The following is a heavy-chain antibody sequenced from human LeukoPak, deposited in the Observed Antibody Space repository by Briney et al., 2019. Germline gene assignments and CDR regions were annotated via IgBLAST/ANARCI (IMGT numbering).Heavy chain of an antibody. CDR3: ARTSDYGGNSDAFDI. Sequence: PSETLSLTCAVYGGSFSGYYWSWIRQPPGKGLEWIGEINHSGSTNYNPSLKSRVTISVDTSKNQFSLKLSSVTAADTAVYYCARTSDYGGNSDAFDIWGQGTMVTVSS. CDR1: GGSFSGYY. CDR2: INHSGST. D-gene: IGHD4-23*01. J-gene: IGHJ3*02. V-gene: IGHV4-34*01.